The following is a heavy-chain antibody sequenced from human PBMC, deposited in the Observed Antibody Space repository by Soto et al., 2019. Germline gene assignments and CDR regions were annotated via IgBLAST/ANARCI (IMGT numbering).Heavy chain of an antibody. CDR3: ARGRLELLWFGESQRWFDP. D-gene: IGHD3-10*01. CDR1: GGSFSGYY. V-gene: IGHV4-34*01. CDR2: INHSGST. J-gene: IGHJ5*02. Sequence: KPSETLSLTCAVYGGSFSGYYWSWIRQPPGKGLEWIGEINHSGSTNYNPSLKSRVTISLDTSKNQFSLKLSSVTAADTAVYYCARGRLELLWFGESQRWFDPWGQGTLVTVSS.